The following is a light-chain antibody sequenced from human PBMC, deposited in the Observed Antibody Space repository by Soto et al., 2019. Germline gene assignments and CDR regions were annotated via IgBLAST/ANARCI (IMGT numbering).Light chain of an antibody. J-gene: IGLJ3*02. CDR3: LLYSGGAQLV. CDR2: STS. CDR1: TGAVTSGFY. V-gene: IGLV7-43*01. Sequence: QTVVTQEPSLTVSPGGTVTLTCASSTGAVTSGFYPNWFQQKPGQAPKPLIYSTSNRHSWTPARFSGSLLGGKAALTLSGVQPEDEADYYCLLYSGGAQLVFGGGTQLTVL.